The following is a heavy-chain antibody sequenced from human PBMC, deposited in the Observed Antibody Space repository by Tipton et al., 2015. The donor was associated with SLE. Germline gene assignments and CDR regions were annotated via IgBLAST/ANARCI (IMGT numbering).Heavy chain of an antibody. J-gene: IGHJ4*02. CDR2: IYSGGHT. CDR1: GIIVSGNY. CDR3: ARDYSGGGLDN. Sequence: SLRLSCAASGIIVSGNYMSWVRQAPGKGLEWVSTIYSGGHTFYADSVQGRFTISRDNAKNTLYLQMNSLSAEDTDKYFCARDYSGGGLDNWGQGTLVTVSS. V-gene: IGHV3-53*01. D-gene: IGHD6-19*01.